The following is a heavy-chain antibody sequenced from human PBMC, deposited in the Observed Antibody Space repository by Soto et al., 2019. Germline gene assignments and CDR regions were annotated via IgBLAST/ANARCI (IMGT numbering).Heavy chain of an antibody. CDR3: AKRDVFGSHLSEISFLIDS. J-gene: IGHJ4*02. CDR1: GFTFSSYG. Sequence: HPGGSLRLSCAASGFTFSSYGMHWVRQAPGKGLEWVAVISYDGSNKYYADSVRGRFTISRDNSRNTLFLQMNSLRAEDTAIYYCAKRDVFGSHLSEISFLIDSWGQGTQVTVSS. V-gene: IGHV3-30*18. CDR2: ISYDGSNK. D-gene: IGHD3-3*01.